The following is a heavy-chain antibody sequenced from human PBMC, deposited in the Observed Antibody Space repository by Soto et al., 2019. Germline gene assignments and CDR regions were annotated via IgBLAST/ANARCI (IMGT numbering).Heavy chain of an antibody. CDR3: ARARITIFGVVIDAFDI. J-gene: IGHJ3*02. CDR1: GYTFTSYA. Sequence: ASVKVSCKASGYTFTSYAMHWVRQAPGQRLEWIGWINAGNGNTKYSQKFQGRVTITRDTSASTAYMELSSLRSEDTAVYYCARARITIFGVVIDAFDIWGQGTMVTVAS. V-gene: IGHV1-3*01. CDR2: INAGNGNT. D-gene: IGHD3-3*01.